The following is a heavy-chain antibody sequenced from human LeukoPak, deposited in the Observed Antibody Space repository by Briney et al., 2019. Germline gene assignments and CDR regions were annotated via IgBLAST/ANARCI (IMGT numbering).Heavy chain of an antibody. CDR2: IYHSGST. J-gene: IGHJ4*02. CDR3: ARVRGYCSSTICYRYYFDY. V-gene: IGHV4-34*01. Sequence: PSETLSLTCAVYGGTFSGYYWSWIRQPPGKGLEWIGTIYHSGSTYHNPSLKSRVTISVDTSKNQFSLKLTSVTAADTAVYYCARVRGYCSSTICYRYYFDYWGQGTLVTVSS. D-gene: IGHD2-2*01. CDR1: GGTFSGYY.